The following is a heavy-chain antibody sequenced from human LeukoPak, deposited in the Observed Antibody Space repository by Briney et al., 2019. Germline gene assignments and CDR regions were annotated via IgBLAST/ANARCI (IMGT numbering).Heavy chain of an antibody. J-gene: IGHJ4*02. CDR1: GFTFSSYG. CDR3: AKETYYYDSSGYYYDFVFDY. CDR2: ISSSSSYI. Sequence: GGSLRLSCAASGFTFSSYGMHWVRQAPGKGLEWVSSISSSSSYIYYADSVKGRFTISRDNAKNSLYLQMNSLRAEDTAVYYCAKETYYYDSSGYYYDFVFDYWGQGTLVTVSS. D-gene: IGHD3-22*01. V-gene: IGHV3-21*01.